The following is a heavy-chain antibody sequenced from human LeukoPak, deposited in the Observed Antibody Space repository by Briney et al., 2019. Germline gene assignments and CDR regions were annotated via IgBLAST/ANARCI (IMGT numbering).Heavy chain of an antibody. Sequence: PGGSLRLSCAASGFTFSSYEMNWVRQAPGKGLEWVSYISSSGSTIYYADSVKGRFTISRDNAKNSLYLQMNSLRAEDTAVYYCARTYSSGCSDYWGQGTLVTVSS. CDR3: ARTYSSGCSDY. V-gene: IGHV3-48*03. D-gene: IGHD6-19*01. CDR1: GFTFSSYE. CDR2: ISSSGSTI. J-gene: IGHJ4*02.